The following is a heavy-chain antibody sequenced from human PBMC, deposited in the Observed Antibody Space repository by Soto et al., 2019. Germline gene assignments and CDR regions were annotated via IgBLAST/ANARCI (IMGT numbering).Heavy chain of an antibody. CDR3: ATASYDSGYYYDDAFDL. CDR2: FDPEDGET. V-gene: IGHV1-24*01. CDR1: GYTLTELS. D-gene: IGHD3-22*01. Sequence: GASVKVSCKVSGYTLTELSMHWVRQAPGKGLEWMGGFDPEDGETIYAQKFQGRVTMTEDTSTDTAYMELSSLRSEDTAVYYCATASYDSGYYYDDAFDLRGQGTTVTVSS. J-gene: IGHJ3*01.